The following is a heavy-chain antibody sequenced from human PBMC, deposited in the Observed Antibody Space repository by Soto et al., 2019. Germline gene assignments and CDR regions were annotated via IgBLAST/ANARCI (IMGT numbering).Heavy chain of an antibody. CDR2: ISSSSSYI. CDR3: ARGSTDSSGQLGC. J-gene: IGHJ4*02. V-gene: IGHV3-21*01. D-gene: IGHD3-22*01. Sequence: VGSLRISCAASGFTFSSYSMNWVRQAPGKGLEWVSSISSSSSYIYYADSVKGRFTISRDNAKNSLYLQMNSLRAEDTAVYYCARGSTDSSGQLGCWGQGTLVTVSS. CDR1: GFTFSSYS.